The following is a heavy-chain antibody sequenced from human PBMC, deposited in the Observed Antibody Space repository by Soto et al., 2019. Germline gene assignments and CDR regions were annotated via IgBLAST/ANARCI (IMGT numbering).Heavy chain of an antibody. Sequence: AGGSLRLSCAASGFSFSISPMHWVRQAPGKGPDWVALISYDGTNKFYADSVKGRFTISRDNSKSTLYLQVDSLRPEDAAVYYCARDPKTSGGQHWAFNYFDSWGQGTLVTVSS. CDR2: ISYDGTNK. CDR1: GFSFSISP. V-gene: IGHV3-30-3*01. J-gene: IGHJ4*02. D-gene: IGHD7-27*01. CDR3: ARDPKTSGGQHWAFNYFDS.